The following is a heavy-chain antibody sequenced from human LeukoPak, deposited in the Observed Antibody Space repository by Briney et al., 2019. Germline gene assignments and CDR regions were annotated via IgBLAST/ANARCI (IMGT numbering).Heavy chain of an antibody. J-gene: IGHJ4*02. Sequence: SETLSLTCTVSGGSISSSSYYWGWIRQPPGKGLEWIGSIYYSGYTYYNPSVESRVTISVDTSKNQFSLKLSSVTAADTAVYYCARGIDGYSGYDGWYYFDYWGQGTLVTVSS. CDR3: ARGIDGYSGYDGWYYFDY. CDR2: IYYSGYT. D-gene: IGHD5-12*01. V-gene: IGHV4-39*07. CDR1: GGSISSSSYY.